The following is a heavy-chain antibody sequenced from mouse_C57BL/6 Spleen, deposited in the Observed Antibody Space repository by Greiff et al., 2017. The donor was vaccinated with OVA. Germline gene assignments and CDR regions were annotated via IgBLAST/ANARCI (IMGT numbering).Heavy chain of an antibody. D-gene: IGHD2-3*01. CDR1: GFTFSSYA. J-gene: IGHJ2*01. CDR3: TRDGGDASGYFDY. CDR2: ISSGGDYI. V-gene: IGHV5-9-1*02. Sequence: DVHLVESGEGLVKPGGSLKLSCAASGFTFSSYAMSWVRQTPEKRLEWVAYISSGGDYIYYADTVKGRFTISRDNARNTLYLQMSSLKSEDTAMYYCTRDGGDASGYFDYWGQGTTLTVSS.